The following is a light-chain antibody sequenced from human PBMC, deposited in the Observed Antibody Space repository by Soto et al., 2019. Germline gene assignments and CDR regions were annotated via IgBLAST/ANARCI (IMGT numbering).Light chain of an antibody. J-gene: IGKJ5*01. Sequence: AIQLTQSPSCLSASVGDRVTITCRASQGISSRLAWYQQKPGKAPNLLMYDASSLESGVPSRFSGSGSGTDFTLTISSPQPEDFATYYCQQFNSYPLTFGQGTRLEIK. CDR1: QGISSR. CDR3: QQFNSYPLT. V-gene: IGKV1-13*02. CDR2: DAS.